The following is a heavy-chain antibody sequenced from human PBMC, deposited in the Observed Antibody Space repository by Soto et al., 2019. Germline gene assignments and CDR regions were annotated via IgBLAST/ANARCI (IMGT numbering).Heavy chain of an antibody. CDR3: ARASRIAAAGTGWFDP. Sequence: QVQLVQSGAEVKKPGASVKVSCKASGYSFTDYYVHWVRQAPGQGLEWMGWINPYSGGTNYAEKFQGRLTITKGTSISTVSMDLSTLRSDDTAVYYCARASRIAAAGTGWFDPWGQGTLVTVSS. J-gene: IGHJ5*02. D-gene: IGHD6-13*01. CDR2: INPYSGGT. CDR1: GYSFTDYY. V-gene: IGHV1-2*02.